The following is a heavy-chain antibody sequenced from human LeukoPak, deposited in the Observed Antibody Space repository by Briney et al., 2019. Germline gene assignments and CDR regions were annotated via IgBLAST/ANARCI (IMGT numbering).Heavy chain of an antibody. CDR1: GFTFSSYG. D-gene: IGHD4-11*01. J-gene: IGHJ5*02. V-gene: IGHV3-30-3*01. Sequence: GESLRLSCAASGFTFSSYGIHWVRQAPGKGLEWVAVISYDGSNLDYADSVKGRFTISRDNSKNTLYLQMNSLRAEDTAVYYCARDWGPRTVTTLGWFDPWGQGTLVTVSS. CDR2: ISYDGSNL. CDR3: ARDWGPRTVTTLGWFDP.